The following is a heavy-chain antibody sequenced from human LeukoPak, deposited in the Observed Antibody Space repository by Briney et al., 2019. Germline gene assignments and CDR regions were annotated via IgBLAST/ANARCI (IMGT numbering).Heavy chain of an antibody. CDR3: AKDRLDWNYFDY. V-gene: IGHV3-21*04. D-gene: IGHD3-9*01. CDR1: GFTFSTYS. CDR2: ISSSSSYI. J-gene: IGHJ4*02. Sequence: GGSLRLSCAASGFTFSTYSINWVRQAPGKGLEWVSSISSSSSYIYYADSVKGRFTISRDNSKNTLYLQMNSLRAEDTAVYYCAKDRLDWNYFDYWGQGTLVTVSS.